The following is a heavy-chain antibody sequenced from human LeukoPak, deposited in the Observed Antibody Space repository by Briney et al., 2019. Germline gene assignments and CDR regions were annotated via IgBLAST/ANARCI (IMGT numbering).Heavy chain of an antibody. V-gene: IGHV5-51*01. D-gene: IGHD2-2*02. CDR1: GYSFTSYW. Sequence: GESLKISCKGSGYSFTSYWIGWVRQMPGKGLDWMGIIYPGDSDTRYSPSFQGQVTISADKSISTTYLQWSSLKASDTAMYYCARQGCSSTSCYIYDYWGQGTLVTVSS. J-gene: IGHJ4*02. CDR2: IYPGDSDT. CDR3: ARQGCSSTSCYIYDY.